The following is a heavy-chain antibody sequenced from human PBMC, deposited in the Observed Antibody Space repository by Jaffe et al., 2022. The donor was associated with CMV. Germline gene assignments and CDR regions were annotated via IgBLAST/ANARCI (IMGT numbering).Heavy chain of an antibody. J-gene: IGHJ4*02. CDR3: ARDVLFATPKVWGIDY. D-gene: IGHD3-16*01. Sequence: QVQLVESGGGVVQPGRSLRLSCAASGFTFSSYGMHWVRQAPGKGLEWVAVIWYDGSNKYYADSVKGRFTISRDNSKNTLYLQMNSLRAEDTAVYYCARDVLFATPKVWGIDYWGQGTLVTVSS. CDR2: IWYDGSNK. V-gene: IGHV3-33*01. CDR1: GFTFSSYG.